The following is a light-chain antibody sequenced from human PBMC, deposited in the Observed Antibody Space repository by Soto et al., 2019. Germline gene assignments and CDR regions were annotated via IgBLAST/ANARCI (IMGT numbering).Light chain of an antibody. V-gene: IGLV2-11*01. CDR2: DVS. CDR1: SSDVGGYNY. CDR3: YSYAGSYTWV. J-gene: IGLJ2*01. Sequence: QSALTQPRSVSGSPGQSVTISCTGTSSDVGGYNYVSWYQQPPGKAPKLMIYDVSKRPSGVPDRFSGSKSGNTASLTLSGLQAEDEADYYCYSYAGSYTWVFGGGTKLTVL.